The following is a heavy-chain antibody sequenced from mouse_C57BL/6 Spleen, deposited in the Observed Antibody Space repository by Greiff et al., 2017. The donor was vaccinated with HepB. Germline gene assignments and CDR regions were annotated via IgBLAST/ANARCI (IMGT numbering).Heavy chain of an antibody. CDR1: GYAFSSSW. Sequence: VMLVESGPELVKPGASVKISCKASGYAFSSSWMNWVKQRPGKGLEWIGRIYPGDGDTNYNGKFKGKATLTADKSSSTAYMQLSSLTSEDSAVYFCASMGYSAWFAYWGQGTLVTVSA. V-gene: IGHV1-82*01. CDR3: ASMGYSAWFAY. J-gene: IGHJ3*01. CDR2: IYPGDGDT. D-gene: IGHD2-3*01.